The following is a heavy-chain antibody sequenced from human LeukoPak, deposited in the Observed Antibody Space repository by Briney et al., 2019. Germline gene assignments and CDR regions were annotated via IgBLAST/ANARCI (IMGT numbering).Heavy chain of an antibody. J-gene: IGHJ4*02. CDR2: ISDTGRNT. Sequence: PGGSLRLSCTVSGFTFSSHAMNWVRQAPGKGLEWVSAISDTGRNTYYADSVKGRFAISRDNSKNTLYLQMNSLRAEDSAVYFCAKDRSTATLLLTPKNNYFDFWGQGTLVTVSS. CDR1: GFTFSSHA. D-gene: IGHD2-15*01. CDR3: AKDRSTATLLLTPKNNYFDF. V-gene: IGHV3-23*01.